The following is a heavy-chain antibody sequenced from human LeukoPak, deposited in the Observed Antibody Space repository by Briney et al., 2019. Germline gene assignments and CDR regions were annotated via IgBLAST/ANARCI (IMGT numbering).Heavy chain of an antibody. CDR3: ARGTRGSYGMDV. Sequence: GRSLRLSCAASGFTFSSYAMHWVRQAPGKGLEWVAVISYDGSNKYYADSVKGRFTISRDNSKNTLYLQMNSLRAEDTAVYYCARGTRGSYGMDVWGQGTTVTVSS. V-gene: IGHV3-30-3*01. D-gene: IGHD1-26*01. J-gene: IGHJ6*02. CDR2: ISYDGSNK. CDR1: GFTFSSYA.